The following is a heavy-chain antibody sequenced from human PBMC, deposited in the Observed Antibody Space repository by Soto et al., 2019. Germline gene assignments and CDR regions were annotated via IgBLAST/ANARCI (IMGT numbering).Heavy chain of an antibody. V-gene: IGHV3-23*01. D-gene: IGHD1-26*01. CDR1: GFTFSNYA. J-gene: IGHJ6*02. CDR3: ARDQSGGPYYYYYGMDV. CDR2: ISGSGGST. Sequence: PGGSLILSCAASGFTFSNYAMNWVRQAPGKGLDWVSAISGSGGSTYYADSVKGRFTISRDNSKNTLYLQMNSLRAEDTAVYYCARDQSGGPYYYYYGMDVWGQGTTVTVSS.